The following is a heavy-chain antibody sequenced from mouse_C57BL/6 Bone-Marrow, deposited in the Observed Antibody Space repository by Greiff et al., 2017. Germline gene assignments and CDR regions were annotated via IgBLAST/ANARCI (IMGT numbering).Heavy chain of an antibody. CDR1: GYTFTSYW. CDR2: IYPSDSET. D-gene: IGHD2-5*01. Sequence: QVQLKQPGAELVRPGSSVKLSCKASGYTFTSYWMDWVKQRPGQGLEWIGNIYPSDSETHYNQKFKDKATLTVDKSSSTAYMQLSSLTSEDSAVYYCASSNYVVPWFATGAKGLWSLSLQ. CDR3: ASSNYVVPWFAT. V-gene: IGHV1-61*01. J-gene: IGHJ3*01.